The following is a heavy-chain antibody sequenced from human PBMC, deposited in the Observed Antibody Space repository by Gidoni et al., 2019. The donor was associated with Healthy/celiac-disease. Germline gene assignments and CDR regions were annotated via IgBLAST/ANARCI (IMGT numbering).Heavy chain of an antibody. Sequence: EVQLVESGGGVVRPGGSLRLYCAASGCPFVDYGMMCVRQAPGKGLEWVSGINWNGGSTGYADSVKGRFTISRDNAKNSLYLQMNSLRAEDTALYYCARERSGCSGGSCYSRSPAFDIWGQGTMVTVSS. V-gene: IGHV3-20*04. D-gene: IGHD2-15*01. CDR3: ARERSGCSGGSCYSRSPAFDI. CDR1: GCPFVDYG. J-gene: IGHJ3*02. CDR2: INWNGGST.